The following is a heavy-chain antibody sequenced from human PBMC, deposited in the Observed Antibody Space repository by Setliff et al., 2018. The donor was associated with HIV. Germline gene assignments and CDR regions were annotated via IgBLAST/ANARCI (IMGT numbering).Heavy chain of an antibody. D-gene: IGHD6-13*01. V-gene: IGHV4-39*01. Sequence: SETLSLTCTVSGGSISSSSYYWGWIRQPPGKGLEWIGSIYYSGSTYYNPSLKSRVTIPVDTSKNQFSLKLSSVTAADTAVYYCARRWVIAAGNWFDPWGQGTLVTVSS. CDR3: ARRWVIAAGNWFDP. CDR1: GGSISSSSYY. CDR2: IYYSGST. J-gene: IGHJ5*02.